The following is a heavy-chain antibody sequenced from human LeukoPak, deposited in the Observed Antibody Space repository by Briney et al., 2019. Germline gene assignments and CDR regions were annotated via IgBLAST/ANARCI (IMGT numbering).Heavy chain of an antibody. CDR2: MNPNSGNT. CDR3: ARGSTVTTGYYYYYMDV. D-gene: IGHD4-17*01. J-gene: IGHJ6*03. CDR1: GYTFTSHD. V-gene: IGHV1-8*01. Sequence: ASVKVSCKASGYTFTSHDINWVRQATGQGLEWMGWMNPNSGNTGYAQKFQGRVTMTRNTSISTAYMELRSLRSEDTAVYYCARGSTVTTGYYYYYMDVWGKGTRSPSP.